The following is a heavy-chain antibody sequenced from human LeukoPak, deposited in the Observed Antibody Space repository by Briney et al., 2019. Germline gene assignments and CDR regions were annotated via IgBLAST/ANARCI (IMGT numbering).Heavy chain of an antibody. D-gene: IGHD2-8*02. V-gene: IGHV4-59*08. Sequence: KPSETLSLTCTVFGDSTSGSYWTWIRQSPGQGLEWIGYIYYGDYTNYNPSLKGRVTMSMDTPENRFSVNLASVTAADTAVYYCAKMGRGVPLDGKIPWRIDTWGQGSLVTVSS. CDR1: GDSTSGSY. J-gene: IGHJ5*02. CDR3: AKMGRGVPLDGKIPWRIDT. CDR2: IYYGDYT.